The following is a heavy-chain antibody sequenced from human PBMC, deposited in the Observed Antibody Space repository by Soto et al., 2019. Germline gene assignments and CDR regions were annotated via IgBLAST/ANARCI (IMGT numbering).Heavy chain of an antibody. J-gene: IGHJ3*02. D-gene: IGHD4-17*01. V-gene: IGHV4-34*02. CDR1: GVSCSGYY. CDR2: INHSGST. Sequence: QVQLQHWGAGLLKPSGTLSLTCAVYGVSCSGYYWNWIRQSPGKGLEWIGKINHSGSTNYNPSLKSRVTISVDTSKNQFSLRLSSVTAADTAVYYCARAYDYRDPRDALETWGQGTMVIVSS. CDR3: ARAYDYRDPRDALET.